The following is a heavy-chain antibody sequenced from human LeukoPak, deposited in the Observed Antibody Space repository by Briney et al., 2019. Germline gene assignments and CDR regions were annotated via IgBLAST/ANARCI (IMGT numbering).Heavy chain of an antibody. CDR3: ARVRIAVAAFDY. V-gene: IGHV3-74*01. CDR2: INSDGSST. J-gene: IGHJ4*02. D-gene: IGHD6-19*01. CDR1: GFTFSSYW. Sequence: GGSLTLSCAASGFTFSSYWMHWVRQAPGKGLVWVSRINSDGSSTSYADSVKGRFTISGDNAKNTLYLQMNSLRAEDTAVYYCARVRIAVAAFDYWGQGTLVTVSS.